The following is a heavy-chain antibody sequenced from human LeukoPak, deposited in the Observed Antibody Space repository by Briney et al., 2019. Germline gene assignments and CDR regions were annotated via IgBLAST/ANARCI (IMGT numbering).Heavy chain of an antibody. V-gene: IGHV4-31*03. D-gene: IGHD3-10*01. CDR3: ARVRYYGSGTYSHFEN. CDR1: GGPISSGGYY. CDR2: IYYSGST. Sequence: KPSETLSLTRTVSGGPISSGGYYWSWIRQPPGKGLEWIGYIYYSGSTHYTAPLKTRGTISVDTSKNQFSLKLSSVTAADTAVYYCARVRYYGSGTYSHFENWGQGTLVTVSS. J-gene: IGHJ4*02.